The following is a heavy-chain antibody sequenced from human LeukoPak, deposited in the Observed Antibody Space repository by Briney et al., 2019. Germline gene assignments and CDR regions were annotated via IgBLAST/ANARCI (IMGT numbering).Heavy chain of an antibody. J-gene: IGHJ4*02. V-gene: IGHV1-2*02. D-gene: IGHD1-26*01. Sequence: ASVKVSCKASGYTFTGYYTHWVRQAPGQGLEWMGWINPNSGGTNYAQKFQGRVTMTRDTSISTAYMELSRLRFDDTAVYYCATLLADKPHGDYWGQGTLVTVSS. CDR2: INPNSGGT. CDR3: ATLLADKPHGDY. CDR1: GYTFTGYY.